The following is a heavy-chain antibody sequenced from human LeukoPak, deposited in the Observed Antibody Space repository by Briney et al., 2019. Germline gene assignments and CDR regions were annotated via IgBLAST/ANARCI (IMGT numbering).Heavy chain of an antibody. Sequence: RGGSLRLSCAASGCIVSSNYMSWVRQAPGKGLEWVSIIYSGGSTYYADSVKGRFTISRDNSKNTLYLQMNSLRAEDTAVYYCARDTAAGFDYWGQGTLVTVSS. CDR1: GCIVSSNY. J-gene: IGHJ4*02. CDR2: IYSGGST. V-gene: IGHV3-53*01. CDR3: ARDTAAGFDY. D-gene: IGHD6-13*01.